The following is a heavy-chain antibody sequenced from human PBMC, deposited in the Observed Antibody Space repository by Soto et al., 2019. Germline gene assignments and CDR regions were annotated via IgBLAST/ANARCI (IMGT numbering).Heavy chain of an antibody. CDR1: GGSFSGYY. D-gene: IGHD4-4*01. CDR3: ARVRWGTTVVLG. Sequence: QVQLQQWGAGLLKLSETLSLTCAVYGGSFSGYYWSWIRQPPGKGLEWIGEINHSGSTNYNPSLKSRATISVDTSKNQFSLKLSSVTAAATAVYYCARVRWGTTVVLGWGQGTLVTVSS. J-gene: IGHJ4*02. V-gene: IGHV4-34*01. CDR2: INHSGST.